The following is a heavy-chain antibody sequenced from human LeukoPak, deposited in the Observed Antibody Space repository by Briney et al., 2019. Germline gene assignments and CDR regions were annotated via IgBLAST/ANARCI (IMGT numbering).Heavy chain of an antibody. J-gene: IGHJ4*02. V-gene: IGHV3-73*01. CDR3: TGRGSSKDY. CDR2: IRSKANSYAT. Sequence: GVLRLSCAASGFTFSGSAMHWVRQASGKGLEWVGRIRSKANSYATAYAASVKGRFTISRDDSKNTAYLQMNSLKTEDTAVYYCTGRGSSKDYWGQGTLVTVSS. D-gene: IGHD1-26*01. CDR1: GFTFSGSA.